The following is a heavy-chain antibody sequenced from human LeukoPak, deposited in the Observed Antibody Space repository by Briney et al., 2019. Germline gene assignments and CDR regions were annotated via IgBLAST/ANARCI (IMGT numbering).Heavy chain of an antibody. D-gene: IGHD6-19*01. CDR1: GFTFSSYG. V-gene: IGHV3-33*01. J-gene: IGHJ4*02. CDR2: IWYDGSNK. Sequence: GRSPRLSCAASGFTFSSYGMHWVRQAPGKGLEWVAVIWYDGSNKYYADSVKGRFTISRDNSKNTLYLQMNGLRAEDTAVYYCARDHRSQWLIDYWGQGTLVTVSS. CDR3: ARDHRSQWLIDY.